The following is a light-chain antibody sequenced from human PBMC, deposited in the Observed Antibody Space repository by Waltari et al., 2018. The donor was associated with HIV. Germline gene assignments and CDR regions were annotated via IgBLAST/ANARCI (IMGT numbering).Light chain of an antibody. V-gene: IGLV4-69*01. J-gene: IGLJ2*01. Sequence: QVVLTQVPSASASLGTSVNFTCTLSSGHSSYDIAWHQQPPGKGPRYLMKLHSDGSHNRGDGIPDRFSGSSSGAERHLIISSLHSDDEADYYCQTWGSGIVIFGGGTKLTVL. CDR1: SGHSSYD. CDR3: QTWGSGIVI. CDR2: LHSDGSH.